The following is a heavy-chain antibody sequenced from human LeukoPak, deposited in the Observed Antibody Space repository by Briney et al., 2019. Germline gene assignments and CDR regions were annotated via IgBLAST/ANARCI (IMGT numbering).Heavy chain of an antibody. J-gene: IGHJ6*02. CDR1: GYTFTSYG. V-gene: IGHV1-18*01. D-gene: IGHD1/OR15-1a*01. Sequence: ASVKVSCKASGYTFTSYGISWVRQAPGQGLEWMGWISAYNGNTIYAQKFQGRVTMTEDTSTDTAYMELSSLRSEDTAVYYCATRSQVRVEVIYYYYGMDVWGQGTTVTVSS. CDR2: ISAYNGNT. CDR3: ATRSQVRVEVIYYYYGMDV.